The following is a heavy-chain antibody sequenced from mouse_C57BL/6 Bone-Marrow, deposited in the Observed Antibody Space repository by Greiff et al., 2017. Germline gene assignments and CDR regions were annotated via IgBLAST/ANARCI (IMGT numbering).Heavy chain of an antibody. CDR1: GFNIKDYY. D-gene: IGHD1-1*01. V-gene: IGHV14-2*01. CDR2: IDPDDGYT. Sequence: EVQLQQSGAELVKPGASVKLSCTASGFNIKDYYMPWVKQRTEQGLEWIGRIDPDDGYTKYAPKVPGQATITGDTSSNTAYLQLSSLTSEDTAFYYCARCYGSSPEFVYWGGGTLVSVS. J-gene: IGHJ3*01. CDR3: ARCYGSSPEFVY.